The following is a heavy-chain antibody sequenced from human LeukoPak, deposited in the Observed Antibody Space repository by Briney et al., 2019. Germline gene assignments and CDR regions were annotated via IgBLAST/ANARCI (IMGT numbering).Heavy chain of an antibody. V-gene: IGHV4-39*01. CDR2: IYYSGSA. Sequence: SETLSLTCTVSGGSFSSSTYYWGWIRQPPGKGLECIGSIYYSGSAYYNPSLKSRVTISVDTSKNQFSLKLSSVTAADTAVYYCARRYYDSSGGWFDPWGQGTLVTVSS. D-gene: IGHD3-22*01. J-gene: IGHJ5*02. CDR1: GGSFSSSTYY. CDR3: ARRYYDSSGGWFDP.